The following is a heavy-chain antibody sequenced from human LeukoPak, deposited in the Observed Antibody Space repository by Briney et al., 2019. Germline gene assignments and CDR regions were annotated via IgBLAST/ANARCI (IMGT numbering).Heavy chain of an antibody. D-gene: IGHD3-9*01. V-gene: IGHV1-69*06. CDR1: GGTFSSYA. CDR2: IIPIFGTA. J-gene: IGHJ5*02. Sequence: SVKVSCKASGGTFSSYAISWVRQAPGQGLEWMGGIIPIFGTANYAQKFQGRVTITADKSTSTAYMELSSLRSEDTAVYYCARSPWDDILTGYPPGWFDPWGQGTLVTVSS. CDR3: ARSPWDDILTGYPPGWFDP.